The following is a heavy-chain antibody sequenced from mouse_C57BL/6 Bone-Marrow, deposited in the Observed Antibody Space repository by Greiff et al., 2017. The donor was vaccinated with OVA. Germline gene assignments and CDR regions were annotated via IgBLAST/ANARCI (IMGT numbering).Heavy chain of an antibody. D-gene: IGHD2-5*01. CDR1: GFTFSDYY. CDR2: ISNGGGST. V-gene: IGHV5-12*01. Sequence: EVKLVESGGGLVQPGGSLKLSCAASGFTFSDYYMYWVRQTPEKRLEWVAYISNGGGSTYYPDTVTGRFPISRDNAKNTLYLQMSRLKSEDTAMYYCARHYYSNYGGAMDYWGQGTSVTVSS. J-gene: IGHJ4*01. CDR3: ARHYYSNYGGAMDY.